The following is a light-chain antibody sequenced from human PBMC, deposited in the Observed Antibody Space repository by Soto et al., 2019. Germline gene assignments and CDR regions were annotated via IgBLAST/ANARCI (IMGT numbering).Light chain of an antibody. CDR1: SSDVGGYNY. CDR3: CSYAGSYTFWV. V-gene: IGLV2-11*01. Sequence: QSALTQPRSVSGSPGQSVIISCTGTSSDVGGYNYVSWYQQHPGKAPKLMIYDVSKRPSGVPDRFSGSKSGNTASLTISGLQAEDEADYYCCSYAGSYTFWVFGGGTKLTVL. CDR2: DVS. J-gene: IGLJ3*02.